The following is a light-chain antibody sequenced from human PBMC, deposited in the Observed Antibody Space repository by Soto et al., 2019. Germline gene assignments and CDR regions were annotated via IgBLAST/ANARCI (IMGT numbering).Light chain of an antibody. V-gene: IGLV2-14*01. Sequence: QSVLTQPASVSGSPGQSITISCTGTSSDVGGYNYVSWYQQHPGKAPKLMIYDVSNRPSGVSNRFSGSKSGNTASLTISGLQAEDEADYYCSSYTSSSTLEIGGGTKLNVL. J-gene: IGLJ2*01. CDR2: DVS. CDR3: SSYTSSSTLE. CDR1: SSDVGGYNY.